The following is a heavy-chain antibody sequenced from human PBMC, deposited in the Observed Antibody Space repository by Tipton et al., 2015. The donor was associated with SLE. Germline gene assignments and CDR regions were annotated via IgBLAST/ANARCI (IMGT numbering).Heavy chain of an antibody. Sequence: TLSLTCTVSGGSISSHYWSWIRQPPGKGLEWIGEINHSGSTNYNPSLKSRVTISVDTSKNQFSLKLSSVTAADTAVYYCARGKKAGLRIFDYWGQGTLVTVSS. V-gene: IGHV4-34*01. J-gene: IGHJ4*02. CDR3: ARGKKAGLRIFDY. CDR2: INHSGST. CDR1: GGSISSHY. D-gene: IGHD4-17*01.